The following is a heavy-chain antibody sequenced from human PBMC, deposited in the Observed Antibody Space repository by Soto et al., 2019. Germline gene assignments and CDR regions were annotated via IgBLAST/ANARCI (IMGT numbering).Heavy chain of an antibody. V-gene: IGHV3-48*01. Sequence: EVQLVDSGGGLVQPGGSLRLSCAASGFTFSSYHMNWVRQAPGKGLEWVSYISSSISTISTIYYADSVKGRFTISRDNAKNSLYLQMNRLRAEDTAVYYCARGGLAVAGTLDYWGQGTLVTVSS. D-gene: IGHD6-19*01. CDR2: ISSSISTISTI. J-gene: IGHJ4*02. CDR1: GFTFSSYH. CDR3: ARGGLAVAGTLDY.